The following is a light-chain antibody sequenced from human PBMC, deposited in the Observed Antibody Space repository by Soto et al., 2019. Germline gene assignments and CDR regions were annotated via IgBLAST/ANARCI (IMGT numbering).Light chain of an antibody. CDR1: QSISSW. CDR2: KAS. CDR3: QQYNSYITT. V-gene: IGKV1-5*03. J-gene: IGKJ4*01. Sequence: DIQMTQSPSTLSASVGDRVTITCRASQSISSWLAWYQQKPGKAPKLLIYKASSLESGVPSRFSGSGSGTEFTLTISSLQPDDFATYYCQQYNSYITTCGGGTKVEIK.